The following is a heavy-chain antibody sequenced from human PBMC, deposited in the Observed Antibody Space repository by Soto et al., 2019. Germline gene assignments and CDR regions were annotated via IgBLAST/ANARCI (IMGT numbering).Heavy chain of an antibody. Sequence: ASVKVSCKTSGYTFTMYGISWVRQAPEQGLEWMGWISTYNGNTNSAQKFQGRVTMTTDTSTSTAYMELRSLRSDDTAVYYCARSPYTNSWYYFDYWGQRTLVTVSS. CDR3: ARSPYTNSWYYFDY. J-gene: IGHJ4*02. CDR2: ISTYNGNT. CDR1: GYTFTMYG. D-gene: IGHD6-13*01. V-gene: IGHV1-18*01.